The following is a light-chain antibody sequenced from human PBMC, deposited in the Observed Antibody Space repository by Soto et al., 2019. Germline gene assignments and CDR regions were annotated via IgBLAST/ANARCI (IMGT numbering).Light chain of an antibody. Sequence: EIVLTQSPGTLSLSPGERATPSCRASQSVGSSLSWYQQKPGQAPRLLFYGASNRATAIPDRFSGSGFGTDFTLTITRLEPVDFPVYCCELYGYSPRTFGPVTKVDI. V-gene: IGKV3-20*01. CDR3: ELYGYSPRT. CDR2: GAS. J-gene: IGKJ1*01. CDR1: QSVGSS.